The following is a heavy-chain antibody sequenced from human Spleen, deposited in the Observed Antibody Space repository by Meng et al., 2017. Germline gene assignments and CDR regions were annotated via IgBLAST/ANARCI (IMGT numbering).Heavy chain of an antibody. CDR2: IGHSGTT. CDR1: GGSIRTSGYY. V-gene: IGHV4-39*01. CDR3: VRSSGWVRTGFDP. D-gene: IGHD6-19*01. J-gene: IGHJ5*02. Sequence: QPQLQESGPGLVKPSEALSLTCSVSGGSIRTSGYYWGWIRQPPGKGLEWIGSIGHSGTTYYTPSLRRRVTVSIDTSKNQFSLEVTSVTAADTAVYYCVRSSGWVRTGFDPWGQGTLVTVSS.